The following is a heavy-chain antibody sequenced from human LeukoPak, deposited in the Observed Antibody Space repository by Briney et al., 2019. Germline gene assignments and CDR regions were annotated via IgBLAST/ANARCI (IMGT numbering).Heavy chain of an antibody. CDR1: GGSFSGYY. CDR3: ARVPRSNDYGDYRGAFDI. J-gene: IGHJ3*02. V-gene: IGHV4-34*01. CDR2: INHSGST. D-gene: IGHD4-17*01. Sequence: SETLSLTCAVYGGSFSGYYWSWIRQPPGKGLEWIGEINHSGSTNYNPSLKSRVTISVDTSKNRFSLKLSSVTAADTAVYYCARVPRSNDYGDYRGAFDIWGQGTMVTVSS.